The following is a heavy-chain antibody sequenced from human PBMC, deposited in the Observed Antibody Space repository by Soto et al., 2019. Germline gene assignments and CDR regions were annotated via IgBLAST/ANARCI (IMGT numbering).Heavy chain of an antibody. Sequence: AVKVSCKASGGTFSSYAISWVRQAPGQELEWMGGIIPIFGTANYAQKFQGRVTITADESTSTAYMELSSLRSEDTAVYYCARMPSGYYDSSGYYQVYWGQGTLVTVSS. J-gene: IGHJ4*02. CDR1: GGTFSSYA. CDR2: IIPIFGTA. V-gene: IGHV1-69*13. CDR3: ARMPSGYYDSSGYYQVY. D-gene: IGHD3-22*01.